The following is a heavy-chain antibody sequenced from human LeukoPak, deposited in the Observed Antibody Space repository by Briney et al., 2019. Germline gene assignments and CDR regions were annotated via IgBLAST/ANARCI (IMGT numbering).Heavy chain of an antibody. V-gene: IGHV3-23*01. CDR1: GFTFSSYA. Sequence: PGGSLRLSCAASGFTFSSYAMSWVRQAPGKGLEWVSGISGSGGSTYYADSVKGRLTISRDNAKNSLFLQMNSLRDEDTAVYYCASGFSSSPYFDYWGQGTLVTVSS. D-gene: IGHD6-6*01. J-gene: IGHJ4*02. CDR2: ISGSGGST. CDR3: ASGFSSSPYFDY.